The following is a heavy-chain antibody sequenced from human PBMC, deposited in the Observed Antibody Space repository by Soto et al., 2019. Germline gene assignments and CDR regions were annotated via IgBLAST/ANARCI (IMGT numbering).Heavy chain of an antibody. CDR3: RSNLYNTGDFDP. D-gene: IGHD1-20*01. Sequence: QVQLMQSGAEVRKPGASVKVSYKASGYTFTDYDINWVRQATGQGIEWLGWMTPKGRYKGYAQKFPGRDTATTDNSRGTAYMALSSLTSEHPAEYYCRSNLYNTGDFDPRGQGTLVTISS. CDR1: GYTFTDYD. V-gene: IGHV1-8*02. CDR2: MTPKGRYK. J-gene: IGHJ5*02.